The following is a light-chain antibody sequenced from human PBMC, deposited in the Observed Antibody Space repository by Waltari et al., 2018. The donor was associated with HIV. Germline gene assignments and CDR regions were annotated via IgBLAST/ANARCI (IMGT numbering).Light chain of an antibody. CDR1: ERVSSN. CDR2: GAF. CDR3: QQYNSWPL. J-gene: IGKJ4*01. V-gene: IGKV3D-15*03. Sequence: IVMTQSPATVSVSPGERVTLSCRASERVSSNLAWYQQKPGQAPRLLIYGAFIRATGIPDRFSGSGSGTEFTLTISALQSEDFAVYYCQQYNSWPLIGGGTKVDFK.